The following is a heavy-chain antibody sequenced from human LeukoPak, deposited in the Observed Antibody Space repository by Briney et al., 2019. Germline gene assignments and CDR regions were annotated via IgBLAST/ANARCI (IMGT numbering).Heavy chain of an antibody. Sequence: ASVKVSCKASGYTFTGYYMHWVRQAPGQGLEWMGWISAYNGNTNYAQKLQGRVTMTTDTSTSTAYMELRSLRSDDTAVYYCARSPMIVVATFDYWGQGTLVTVSS. D-gene: IGHD3-22*01. CDR1: GYTFTGYY. J-gene: IGHJ4*02. CDR3: ARSPMIVVATFDY. CDR2: ISAYNGNT. V-gene: IGHV1-18*04.